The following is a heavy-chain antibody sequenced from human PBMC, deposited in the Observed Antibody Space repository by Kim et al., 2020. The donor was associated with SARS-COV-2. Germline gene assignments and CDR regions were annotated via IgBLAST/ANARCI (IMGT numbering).Heavy chain of an antibody. D-gene: IGHD5-12*01. CDR2: TRNKASSYTI. CDR3: VRGRNGYNRDNTFDV. Sequence: GGSLRLSCTASGFTFSDHFMDWVRQAPGKGLECVGRTRNKASSYTIEYAASVKGRFTISRDDSKNSLYLQMNSLKTEDTAVYYCVRGRNGYNRDNTFDV. J-gene: IGHJ3*01. CDR1: GFTFSDHF. V-gene: IGHV3-72*01.